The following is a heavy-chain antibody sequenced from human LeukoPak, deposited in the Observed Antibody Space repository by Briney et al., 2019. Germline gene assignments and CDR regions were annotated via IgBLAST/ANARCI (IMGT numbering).Heavy chain of an antibody. CDR2: ISYDGSNK. J-gene: IGHJ4*02. D-gene: IGHD6-19*01. V-gene: IGHV3-30-3*01. CDR1: GFTFSSYA. CDR3: ARDSGWYPQFEFDY. Sequence: GRSLRLSCAASGFTFSSYAMHWVRQALGKGLEWVAVISYDGSNKYYADSVKGRFTISRDNSKNTLYLQMNSLRAEDTAVYYCARDSGWYPQFEFDYWGQGTLVTVSS.